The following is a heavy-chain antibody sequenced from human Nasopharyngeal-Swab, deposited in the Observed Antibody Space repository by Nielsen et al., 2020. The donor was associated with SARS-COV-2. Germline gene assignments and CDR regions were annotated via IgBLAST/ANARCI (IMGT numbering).Heavy chain of an antibody. D-gene: IGHD6-19*01. Sequence: ASVKVSCKTSGYTFSNYYMHWVRQAPGQGLEWMGIIHPSGGRTIYSQKFQGRVSMTRDTSTSTVYMELSSLTSEDTAMYYCARDLSDVTVAVSGTVGFDCWGQGTLVIVPS. CDR3: ARDLSDVTVAVSGTVGFDC. CDR2: IHPSGGRT. CDR1: GYTFSNYY. V-gene: IGHV1-46*01. J-gene: IGHJ4*02.